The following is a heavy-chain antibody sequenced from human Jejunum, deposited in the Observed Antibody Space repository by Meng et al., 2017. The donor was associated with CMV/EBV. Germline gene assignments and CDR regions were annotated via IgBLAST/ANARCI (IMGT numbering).Heavy chain of an antibody. Sequence: QVQLKESGPGRVKPSGTLSLTCAVSGGSLSSRNWWMWVRQPPGKGLEWIGEIYHSGSTNYNPSLDSRVTMSLDTSKNQFSLNLRSVTAADTATYYCARGPGASTREGFDYWGLGTLVTVSS. CDR2: IYHSGST. CDR1: GGSLSSRNW. V-gene: IGHV4-4*02. D-gene: IGHD1-26*01. CDR3: ARGPGASTREGFDY. J-gene: IGHJ4*02.